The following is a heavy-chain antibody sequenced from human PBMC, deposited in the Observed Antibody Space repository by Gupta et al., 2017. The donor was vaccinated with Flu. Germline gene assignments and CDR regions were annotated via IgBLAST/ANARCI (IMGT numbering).Heavy chain of an antibody. J-gene: IGHJ4*02. CDR2: INQDGSDK. CDR1: GFPFMGHW. V-gene: IGHV3-7*01. Sequence: WVASGFPFMGHWRTWVRQAPGKGLEWVASINQDGSDKYYLDSMKGRFTISRDNAENSVYLQMNSLRAEDTSVYYCAKSLDHCGQGTLVTVSS. CDR3: AKSLDH.